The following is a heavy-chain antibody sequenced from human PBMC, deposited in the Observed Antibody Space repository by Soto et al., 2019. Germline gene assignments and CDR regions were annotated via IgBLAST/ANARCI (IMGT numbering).Heavy chain of an antibody. CDR2: ISYDGSYQ. Sequence: QVQLVASGGGVVQPGTSLRLSCEASGFAFNKFGMHWVHQAPGKGLEWVAFISYDGSYQYYADSVQGRLTITRDNSMNTLNMQLNSLRREDTAVYYCAKGGEVGGVLGDHWGQGTLVTVSS. D-gene: IGHD1-26*01. J-gene: IGHJ4*02. CDR3: AKGGEVGGVLGDH. CDR1: GFAFNKFG. V-gene: IGHV3-30*18.